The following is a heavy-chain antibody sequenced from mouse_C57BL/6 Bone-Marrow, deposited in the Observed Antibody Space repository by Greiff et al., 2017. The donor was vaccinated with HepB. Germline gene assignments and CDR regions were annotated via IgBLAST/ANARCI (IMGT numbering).Heavy chain of an antibody. CDR2: ISSGSSTI. CDR1: GFTFSDYG. Sequence: EVKLVESGGGLVKPGGSLKLSCAASGFTFSDYGMHWVRQAPEKGLEWVAYISSGSSTIYYADTVKGRFTISRDNAKNTLFLQMTSLRSEDAAMYCCARTYYDVYAMDYWGQGTSVTVSS. V-gene: IGHV5-17*01. D-gene: IGHD2-4*01. J-gene: IGHJ4*01. CDR3: ARTYYDVYAMDY.